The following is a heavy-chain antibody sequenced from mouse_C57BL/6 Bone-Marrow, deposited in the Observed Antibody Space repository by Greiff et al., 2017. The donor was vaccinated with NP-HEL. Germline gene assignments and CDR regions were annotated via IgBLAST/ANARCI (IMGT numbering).Heavy chain of an antibody. D-gene: IGHD1-1*01. CDR2: IFPGSGST. V-gene: IGHV1-75*01. J-gene: IGHJ3*01. Sequence: QVQLKESGPELVKPGASVKISCKASGYTFTDYYINWVKQRPGQGLEWIGWIFPGSGSTYYNEKFKGKATLTVDKSSSTAYMLLSSLTSEDSAVYFCAREGYYGSSYLAWFAYWGQGTLVTVSA. CDR1: GYTFTDYY. CDR3: AREGYYGSSYLAWFAY.